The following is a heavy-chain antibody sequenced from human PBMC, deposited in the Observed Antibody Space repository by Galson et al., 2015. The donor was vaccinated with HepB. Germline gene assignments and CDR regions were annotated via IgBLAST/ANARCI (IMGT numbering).Heavy chain of an antibody. Sequence: SLRLSCAASGFTFSSYEMNWVRQAPGKGLEWVSYISSSGSTIYYADSVKGRFTISRDNAKNSLYLQMNSLRAEDTAVYYCASSIVVGPGGSDYWGQGTLVTVSS. V-gene: IGHV3-48*03. CDR3: ASSIVVGPGGSDY. CDR1: GFTFSSYE. CDR2: ISSSGSTI. J-gene: IGHJ4*02. D-gene: IGHD2-21*01.